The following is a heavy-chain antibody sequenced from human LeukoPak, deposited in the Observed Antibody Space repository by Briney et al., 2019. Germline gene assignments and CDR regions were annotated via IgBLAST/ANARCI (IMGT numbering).Heavy chain of an antibody. V-gene: IGHV1-2*02. D-gene: IGHD3-10*01. CDR1: GYTFTGYY. J-gene: IGHJ5*02. Sequence: ASVKVSFKASGYTFTGYYMHWVRQAPGQGLEWMGWINPNSGGTNYAQKFQGRVTMTRDTSISTAYMELSRLRSDDTAVYYCARATMVRGVIGWFDPWGQGTLVTVSS. CDR2: INPNSGGT. CDR3: ARATMVRGVIGWFDP.